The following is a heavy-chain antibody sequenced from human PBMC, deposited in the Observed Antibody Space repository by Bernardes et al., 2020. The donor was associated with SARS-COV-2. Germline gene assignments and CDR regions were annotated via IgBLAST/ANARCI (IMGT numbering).Heavy chain of an antibody. CDR2: INNDGSSI. V-gene: IGHV3-74*01. D-gene: IGHD6-19*01. J-gene: IGHJ5*02. CDR1: GFTFNYYW. CDR3: ARVAVAGWGTWFDP. Sequence: GGSLRLSRAASGFTFNYYWMHWVRQVPGKGLVWVSGINNDGSSIKYADSVKGRFTISRDNAKKTLYLQMNSLRAEDTAVYYCARVAVAGWGTWFDPWGQGTLVTVSS.